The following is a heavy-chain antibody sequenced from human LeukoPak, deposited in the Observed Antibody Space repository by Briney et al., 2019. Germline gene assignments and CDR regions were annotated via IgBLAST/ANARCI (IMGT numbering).Heavy chain of an antibody. J-gene: IGHJ4*02. CDR3: ARDFDYSWGPLVY. D-gene: IGHD1-26*01. V-gene: IGHV1-2*02. CDR1: GYIFTGFY. CDR2: INPHSGET. Sequence: ASVRVSCKTSGYIFTGFYLHWVRQAPGHGFEWMGWINPHSGETNYAQTFQGRVTMTRDTSINTAYMELSSLRYDDTAVYFCARDFDYSWGPLVYWGQGALVTVSS.